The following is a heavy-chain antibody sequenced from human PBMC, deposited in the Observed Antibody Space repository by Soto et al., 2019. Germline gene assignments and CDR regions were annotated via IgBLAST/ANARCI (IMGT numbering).Heavy chain of an antibody. V-gene: IGHV4-30-2*01. Sequence: SETLSLTCAVSGGSISSGGYSWSWIRQPPGKGLEWIGYIYHSGSTYYNPSLKSRVTISVDRSKNQFSLKLSSVTAADTAVYYCARAVLGVGDYVSSGYFYGKYDAFDIWGQGTMVTVS. CDR1: GGSISSGGYS. CDR2: IYHSGST. J-gene: IGHJ3*02. D-gene: IGHD3-22*01. CDR3: ARAVLGVGDYVSSGYFYGKYDAFDI.